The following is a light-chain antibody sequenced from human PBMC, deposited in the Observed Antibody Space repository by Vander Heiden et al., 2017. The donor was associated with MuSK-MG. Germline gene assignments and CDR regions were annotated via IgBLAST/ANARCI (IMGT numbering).Light chain of an antibody. J-gene: IGLJ2*01. CDR2: DDS. V-gene: IGLV3-21*02. Sequence: SSVLTQPPSVSVAPGQPARITCGGNNFGSKSVHWYQQKPAQDPVVVVYDDSDRPSGIPERFSGSNAGTTATLTISRVEAGDEDDYYCQAGDRSRVIFGGGTKLTVL. CDR3: QAGDRSRVI. CDR1: NFGSKS.